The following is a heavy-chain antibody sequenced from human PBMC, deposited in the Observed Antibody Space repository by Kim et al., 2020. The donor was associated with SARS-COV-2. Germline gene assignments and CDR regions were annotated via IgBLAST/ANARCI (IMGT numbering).Heavy chain of an antibody. CDR2: VSYSGGS. V-gene: IGHV4-59*02. CDR3: ARAHQLAPRGSVMDV. D-gene: IGHD1-1*01. J-gene: IGHJ6*02. CDR1: CDFGATDF. Sequence: SEILSRTCAVSCDFGATDFWTWVLQAPGKGLDWIGYVSYSGGSDYNPKLRGQLTISVDASVTHVSLRLTSRTAADTGVSFCARAHQLAPRGSVMDVWG.